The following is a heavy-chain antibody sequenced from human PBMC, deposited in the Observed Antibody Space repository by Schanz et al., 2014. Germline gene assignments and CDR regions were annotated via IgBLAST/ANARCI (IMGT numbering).Heavy chain of an antibody. V-gene: IGHV3-30-3*01. D-gene: IGHD2-15*01. Sequence: VQLLESGGGLVQPGGSLRLSCAAYGFTLSSYAMHWVRQAPGKGLEWVAVISYDGSNKYYADSVKGRFTISRDNSKNTLYLHMNTLRSEDTAVYYCAKGMGYCSGGTCYDYYYYGLDVWGQGTTVTVSS. CDR2: ISYDGSNK. CDR1: GFTLSSYA. J-gene: IGHJ6*02. CDR3: AKGMGYCSGGTCYDYYYYGLDV.